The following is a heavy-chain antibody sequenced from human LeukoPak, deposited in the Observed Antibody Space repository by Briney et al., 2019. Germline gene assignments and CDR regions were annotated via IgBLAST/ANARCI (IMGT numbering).Heavy chain of an antibody. CDR1: GFTFSSYA. V-gene: IGHV3-23*01. CDR2: ISGSGGST. Sequence: GGSLRLSCAASGFTFSSYAMSWVRQAPGKGLEWASAISGSGGSTYYADSVKGRFTISRDNSKNTLYLQMNSLRAEDTAVYYCAKDAYYYDSSGYYVFDYWGQGTLVTVSS. CDR3: AKDAYYYDSSGYYVFDY. D-gene: IGHD3-22*01. J-gene: IGHJ4*02.